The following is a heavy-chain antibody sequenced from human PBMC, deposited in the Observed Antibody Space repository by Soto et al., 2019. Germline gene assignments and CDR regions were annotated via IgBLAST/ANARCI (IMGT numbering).Heavy chain of an antibody. V-gene: IGHV3-21*01. J-gene: IGHJ4*02. D-gene: IGHD3-22*01. CDR3: ATMGSGYYYDY. CDR2: ISSGRTYT. CDR1: GFTFSRYS. Sequence: EVQLVESGGGLVKPGGSLRLSCAASGFTFSRYSMNWVRQAPGKGLEWVSSISSGRTYTDYADSVKGRFTISGDNAKNVLDVQMNRLRAEETAVYYCATMGSGYYYDYWGQGTLVTVSS.